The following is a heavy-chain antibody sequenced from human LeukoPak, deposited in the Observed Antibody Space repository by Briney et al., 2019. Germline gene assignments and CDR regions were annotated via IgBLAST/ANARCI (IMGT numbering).Heavy chain of an antibody. CDR3: ARSGLWFGELPHPYYYYGMDV. CDR1: GGSIGSSSYY. Sequence: PSETLSLTCTVSGGSIGSSSYYWGWIRQPPGKGLEWIGSIYYSGSTYYNPSLKSRVTISVDTSKNQFSLKLSSVTAADTAVYYCARSGLWFGELPHPYYYYGMDVWGQGTTVTVSS. CDR2: IYYSGST. D-gene: IGHD3-10*01. V-gene: IGHV4-39*01. J-gene: IGHJ6*02.